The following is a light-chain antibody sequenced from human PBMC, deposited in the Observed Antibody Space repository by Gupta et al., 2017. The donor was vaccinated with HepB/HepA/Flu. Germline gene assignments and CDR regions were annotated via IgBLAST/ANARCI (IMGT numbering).Light chain of an antibody. J-gene: IGLJ3*02. CDR3: AAEDDSKSGWV. CDR2: SNN. V-gene: IGLV1-47*01. CDR1: SSNIGSNY. Sequence: SVLPQPPSASGTPGQRVTISCSGSSSNIGSNYVYWYQQLPGTAPKLLIYSNNPRPSGVPGRFSASKYGTSASLTISGLRAEDEGDYYCAAEDDSKSGWVFGGGTKLTVL.